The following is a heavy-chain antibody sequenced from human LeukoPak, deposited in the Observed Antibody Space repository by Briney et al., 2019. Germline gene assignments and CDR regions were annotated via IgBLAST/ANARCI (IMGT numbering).Heavy chain of an antibody. D-gene: IGHD1-26*01. CDR3: ARVDAGRYYGHDY. J-gene: IGHJ4*02. CDR1: GYTFTSYG. CDR2: ISVYNGNT. Sequence: ASVKVSCKASGYTFTSYGISWVRQAPGQGLEWMGWISVYNGNTNYAQKFQGRVTITTDTSTSTAYMELRSLRSDDTAMYYCARVDAGRYYGHDYWGQGTLVTVTS. V-gene: IGHV1-18*01.